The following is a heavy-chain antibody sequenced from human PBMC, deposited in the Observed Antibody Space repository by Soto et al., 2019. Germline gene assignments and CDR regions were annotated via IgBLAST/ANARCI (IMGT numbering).Heavy chain of an antibody. V-gene: IGHV3-48*03. D-gene: IGHD4-17*01. CDR1: GFIFSPYD. J-gene: IGHJ3*02. CDR3: ARAKYGNYVGAFDI. CDR2: ISDSGGGTN. Sequence: EEQLVESGGGLVQPGGSLRLSCAGSGFIFSPYDMNWVRQAPGKGLEWLSYISDSGGGTNYYEDYVKGRIIITRDNPKNSLYLQMNSVTAGDTAVYYCARAKYGNYVGAFDIWGQGTMVTVSS.